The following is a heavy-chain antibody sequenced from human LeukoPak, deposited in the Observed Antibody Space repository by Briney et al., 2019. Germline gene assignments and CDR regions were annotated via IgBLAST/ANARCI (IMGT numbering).Heavy chain of an antibody. D-gene: IGHD3-3*01. CDR2: ISGSGGST. V-gene: IGHV3-23*01. CDR3: AKAEWLVDY. CDR1: GLTVSSND. J-gene: IGHJ4*02. Sequence: GGSLRLSREASGLTVSSNDMSWVRQAPGKGLEWVSAISGSGGSTYYADSVKGRFTISRDNSKNTLYLQMNSLRAEDTAVYYCAKAEWLVDYWGQGTLVTVSS.